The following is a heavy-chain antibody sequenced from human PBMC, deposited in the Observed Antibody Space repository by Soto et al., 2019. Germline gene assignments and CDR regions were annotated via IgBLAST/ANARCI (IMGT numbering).Heavy chain of an antibody. V-gene: IGHV3-48*01. CDR3: APQGVGATGYLY. CDR1: GFTLGGFG. D-gene: IGHD1-26*01. CDR2: ISDSGSNM. J-gene: IGHJ4*02. Sequence: EVHLVESGGGLVQPGGSLRLSCVVSGFTLGGFGMNWVRQAPGKGLEWVSYISDSGSNMYYADSVKGRFTISRDSAKNSLYLQMNSLRVEVTAVYYCAPQGVGATGYLYWGQGTLVTVSS.